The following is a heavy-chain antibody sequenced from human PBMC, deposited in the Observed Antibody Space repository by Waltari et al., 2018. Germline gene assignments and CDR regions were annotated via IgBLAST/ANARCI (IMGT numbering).Heavy chain of an antibody. CDR1: GFSMTGYL. CDR2: IDYIGIT. D-gene: IGHD2-21*02. Sequence: QVQLQESGPGLVKASETLSLTCTASGFSMTGYLWHWIRQSPGKGLEWIGYIDYIGITDYDPSLKSRVTMSVDTSKSQFSLRLTSVTSEDTAFYYCAREIYGGNSRPFDFWGQGALVTVSS. CDR3: AREIYGGNSRPFDF. V-gene: IGHV4-59*01. J-gene: IGHJ4*02.